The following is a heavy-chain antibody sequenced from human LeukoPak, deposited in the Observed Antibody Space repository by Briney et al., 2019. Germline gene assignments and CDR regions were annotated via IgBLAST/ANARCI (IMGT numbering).Heavy chain of an antibody. CDR3: ARGVPLGYCTYGVCYPPYYFDY. CDR2: VKPRSGNA. V-gene: IGHV1-8*03. J-gene: IGHJ4*02. Sequence: ASVKVSCKASGYTFINYNINWVRQATGQGLEWMGWVKPRSGNAGYLQKFQGRLTITRDTSIDTAYMDLSSLSSEDTAVYYCARGVPLGYCTYGVCYPPYYFDYWGQGTLVTASS. CDR1: GYTFINYN. D-gene: IGHD2-8*01.